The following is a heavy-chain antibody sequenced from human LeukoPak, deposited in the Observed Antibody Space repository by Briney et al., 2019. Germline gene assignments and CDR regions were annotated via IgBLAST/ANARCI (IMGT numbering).Heavy chain of an antibody. CDR2: IYSDGST. D-gene: IGHD6-13*01. J-gene: IGHJ6*02. V-gene: IGHV3-66*01. CDR3: VKDPVIAAAGIYYYGMDV. Sequence: PGGSLRLSCAASGFTVSSNYMSWVRQAPGKGLEWVSIIYSDGSTYYADSVKGRFTISRDNSKNTLYLQMSSLRAEDTAVYYCVKDPVIAAAGIYYYGMDVWGQGTTVTVSS. CDR1: GFTVSSNY.